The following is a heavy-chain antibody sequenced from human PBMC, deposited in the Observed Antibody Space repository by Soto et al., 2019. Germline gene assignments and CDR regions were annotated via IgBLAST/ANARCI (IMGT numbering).Heavy chain of an antibody. J-gene: IGHJ2*01. D-gene: IGHD3-9*01. CDR3: ARDWEVTGYWYFYL. V-gene: IGHV3-13*05. Sequence: EVQLLESGGGLVKPGGSLRLSCAASGFTFSNYDMNWVRQVIGKGLEWVSGVSVRGNPHYADSVKGRFTISRENAKNSLYLQMSSLTVGDTAVYYCARDWEVTGYWYFYLWGRGTLVTVSS. CDR1: GFTFSNYD. CDR2: VSVRGNP.